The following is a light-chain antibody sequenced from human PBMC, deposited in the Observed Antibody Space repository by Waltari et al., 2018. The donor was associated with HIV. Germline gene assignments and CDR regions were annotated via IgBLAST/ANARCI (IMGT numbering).Light chain of an antibody. Sequence: QSVLSQPPSASGTPGQRVTISCSGSRSNIGSNNVNWYQQLPGTAPKLLIYSKKRRPSGVPDRFSGSKSGTSASLAISGLQSEDEADYYCSAWDDNVNALFGGGTKLTVL. CDR2: SKK. J-gene: IGLJ2*01. V-gene: IGLV1-44*01. CDR3: SAWDDNVNAL. CDR1: RSNIGSNN.